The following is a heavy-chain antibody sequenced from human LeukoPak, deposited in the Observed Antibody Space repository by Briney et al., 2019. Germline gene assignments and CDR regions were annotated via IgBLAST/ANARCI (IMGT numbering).Heavy chain of an antibody. CDR3: ARQSNDFWSGYYKYYFDY. Sequence: SETLSLTCTVSGGSISSISYYWGWIRQPPGKGLEWIGSIYYSRSTYYNPSLKSRVTISVDPSKNQFSLKLSSVTAADTAVYYCARQSNDFWSGYYKYYFDYWGQGTLVTVSS. CDR2: IYYSRST. D-gene: IGHD3-3*01. J-gene: IGHJ4*02. V-gene: IGHV4-39*01. CDR1: GGSISSISYY.